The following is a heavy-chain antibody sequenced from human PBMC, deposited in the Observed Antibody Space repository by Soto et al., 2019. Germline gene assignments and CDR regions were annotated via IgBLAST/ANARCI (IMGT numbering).Heavy chain of an antibody. V-gene: IGHV1-46*03. CDR2: INPSGGST. CDR3: TMRVEMDY. Sequence: QVQLVQSGAEVKKPGASVKVSCKASGYTFTSYYIHWVRQAPGQGLEWMGRINPSGGSTNYAQKFQGRVTMTRDTSTSTLYIDLRSLRTDDTAVYYCTMRVEMDYWGQGTRVTVSS. J-gene: IGHJ4*02. CDR1: GYTFTSYY. D-gene: IGHD1-1*01.